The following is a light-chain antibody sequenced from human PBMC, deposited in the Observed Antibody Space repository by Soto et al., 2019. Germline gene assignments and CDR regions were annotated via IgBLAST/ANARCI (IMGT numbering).Light chain of an antibody. Sequence: DIRMTQSPSTQSASVGDKVIITCRASQSISNWLAWYQQKPGRAPTFLIHKASSLESGVPSRFSGSGSGTEFTLTISSLQPDDFAVYYCQQYNDWPTFGQGTQVEIK. CDR2: KAS. CDR1: QSISNW. V-gene: IGKV1-5*03. CDR3: QQYNDWPT. J-gene: IGKJ1*01.